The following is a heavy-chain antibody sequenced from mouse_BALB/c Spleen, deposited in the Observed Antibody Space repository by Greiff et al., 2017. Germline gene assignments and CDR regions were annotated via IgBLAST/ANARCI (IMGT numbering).Heavy chain of an antibody. V-gene: IGHV14-3*02. D-gene: IGHD2-3*01. Sequence: VQLQQSGAELVKPGASVKLSCTASGFNIKDTYMHWVKQRPEQGLEWIGRIDPANGNTKYDPKFQGKATITADTSSNTAYLQLSSLTSEDTAVYYCARRGMGLLWYFDVWGAGTTVTVSS. CDR3: ARRGMGLLWYFDV. CDR2: IDPANGNT. CDR1: GFNIKDTY. J-gene: IGHJ1*01.